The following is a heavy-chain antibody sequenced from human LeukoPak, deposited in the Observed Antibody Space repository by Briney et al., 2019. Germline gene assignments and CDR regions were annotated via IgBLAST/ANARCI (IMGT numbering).Heavy chain of an antibody. Sequence: GGSLRLSCAASVFTFSSCGFNWVRQAPGKGLEWVSSIGPTGTDRYYADSVRGRFTISRDNAKNSMYLQMDSLRDEDTAVYYCATETTGRHYDYWGQGTLLTVSS. V-gene: IGHV3-21*01. CDR3: ATETTGRHYDY. J-gene: IGHJ4*02. CDR1: VFTFSSCG. D-gene: IGHD1-14*01. CDR2: IGPTGTDR.